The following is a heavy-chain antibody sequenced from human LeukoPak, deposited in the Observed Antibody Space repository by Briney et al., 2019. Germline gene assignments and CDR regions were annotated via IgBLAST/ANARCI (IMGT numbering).Heavy chain of an antibody. Sequence: SETLSLTCAVYGGSFSGYYWSWIRQPPGKGLEWIGEINHSGSTNYNPSLKSRVTISVDTSKNQFSLKLSSVTAADTAVYYCARDEVLHSGSYYPLHYGMDVWGQGTTVTVSS. CDR2: INHSGST. J-gene: IGHJ6*02. D-gene: IGHD1-26*01. CDR1: GGSFSGYY. V-gene: IGHV4-34*01. CDR3: ARDEVLHSGSYYPLHYGMDV.